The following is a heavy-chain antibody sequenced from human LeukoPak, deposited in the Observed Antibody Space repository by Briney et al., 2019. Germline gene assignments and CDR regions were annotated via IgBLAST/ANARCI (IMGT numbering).Heavy chain of an antibody. CDR3: ARHTRWALGSMWFDP. Sequence: NTSETLSLTCTVSGGSISSSSYYWGWIRQPPGKGLEWIGSIYYSGSTYYNPSLKSRVTISVDTSKNQFSLKLSSVTAADTAVYYCARHTRWALGSMWFDPWGQGTLVIVSS. V-gene: IGHV4-39*01. D-gene: IGHD4-23*01. CDR2: IYYSGST. J-gene: IGHJ5*02. CDR1: GGSISSSSYY.